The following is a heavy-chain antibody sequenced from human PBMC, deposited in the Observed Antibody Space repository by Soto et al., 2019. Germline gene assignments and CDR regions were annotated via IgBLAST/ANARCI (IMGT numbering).Heavy chain of an antibody. J-gene: IGHJ4*02. D-gene: IGHD3-10*01. V-gene: IGHV4-39*01. Sequence: QLQLQESGPGLVKPSETLSLTCTVSGGSISSSSYYWGWIRQPPGKGLEWIGSIYYSGSTYYNPSLKSRVTISVDTSKNQFSLKLSSVTAADTAVYYCASPRSVLLWFGPSDYYLDYWGQGTLVTVSS. CDR3: ASPRSVLLWFGPSDYYLDY. CDR1: GGSISSSSYY. CDR2: IYYSGST.